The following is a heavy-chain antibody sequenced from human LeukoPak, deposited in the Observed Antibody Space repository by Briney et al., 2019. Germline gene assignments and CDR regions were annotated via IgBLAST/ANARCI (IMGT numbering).Heavy chain of an antibody. CDR3: AGLSGI. J-gene: IGHJ4*02. CDR1: GGSFSGYY. Sequence: SETLSLTCAVYGGSFSGYYWSWIRQPPGKGLEWIGEINRSGSTNYNPSLKSRVTISVDTSKNQFSLKLSSVTAADTAVYYCAGLSGIWGQGTLVTVSS. D-gene: IGHD3-10*01. CDR2: INRSGST. V-gene: IGHV4-34*01.